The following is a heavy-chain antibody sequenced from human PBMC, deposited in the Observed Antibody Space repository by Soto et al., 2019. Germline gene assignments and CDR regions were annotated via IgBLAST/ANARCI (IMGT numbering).Heavy chain of an antibody. Sequence: EVQLLESEGGLVQPGGSLRLSCAASGFTFSSYVMSWVRQAPGKGLEWVSAISSSGGSTYYADSVKGRFTISRDNSKNTLYLQMNSLRAEDTAVYYCAKSIWGIVGATYWYFDLWGRGTLVTVSS. CDR3: AKSIWGIVGATYWYFDL. D-gene: IGHD1-26*01. CDR1: GFTFSSYV. CDR2: ISSSGGST. J-gene: IGHJ2*01. V-gene: IGHV3-23*01.